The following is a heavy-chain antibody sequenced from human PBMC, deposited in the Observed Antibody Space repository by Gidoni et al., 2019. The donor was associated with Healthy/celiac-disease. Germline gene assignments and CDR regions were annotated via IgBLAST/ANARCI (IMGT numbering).Heavy chain of an antibody. D-gene: IGHD6-13*01. CDR3: ARGRGSSSWYGYFDY. J-gene: IGHJ4*02. Sequence: QVQLQQWGAGLLKPSATLSLTCAVYGGSFSGYYWSWIRQPPGKGLEWIGEINHSGSTNYNPSLKSRVTISVDTSKNQFSLKLSSVTAADTAVYYCARGRGSSSWYGYFDYWGQGTLVTVSS. V-gene: IGHV4-34*01. CDR1: GGSFSGYY. CDR2: INHSGST.